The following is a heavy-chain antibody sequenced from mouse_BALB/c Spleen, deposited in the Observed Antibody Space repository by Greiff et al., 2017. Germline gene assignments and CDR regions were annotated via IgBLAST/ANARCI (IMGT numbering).Heavy chain of an antibody. CDR3: ARWFYGNDFDY. CDR2: IYPGSGST. V-gene: IGHV1-55*01. CDR1: GYNFTSYW. D-gene: IGHD2-1*01. Sequence: QVQLQQPGAELVKPGTSVKLSCKASGYNFTSYWINWVKLRPGQGLEWIGDIYPGSGSTNYNEKFKSKATLTVDTSSSTAYMQLSSLASEDSALYYCARWFYGNDFDYWGQGTTLTVSS. J-gene: IGHJ2*01.